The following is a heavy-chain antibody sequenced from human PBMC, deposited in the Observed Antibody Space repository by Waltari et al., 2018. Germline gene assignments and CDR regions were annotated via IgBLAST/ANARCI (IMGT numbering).Heavy chain of an antibody. D-gene: IGHD6-19*01. V-gene: IGHV4-4*07. Sequence: QVQLQESGPGLVKPSETLSLTCTVSGGSISSYYWSWIRQPAGKGLEWIGRIYTSGSTNYNPSLKSRVTISVDKSKNQFSLKLSSVTAADTAVYYCARELAVTPPAVNWFDPWVQGTLVTVSS. CDR2: IYTSGST. CDR1: GGSISSYY. J-gene: IGHJ5*02. CDR3: ARELAVTPPAVNWFDP.